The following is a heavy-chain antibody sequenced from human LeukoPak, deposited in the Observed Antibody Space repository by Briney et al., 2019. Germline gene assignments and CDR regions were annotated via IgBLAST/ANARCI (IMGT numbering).Heavy chain of an antibody. Sequence: GRSLRLSCAASGFTFSDYYMSWIRQAPGKGLEWVSYISSSGSTIYYTDSVKGRFTISRDNAKNSLYLQMNSLRAEDTAAYYCARGGWEPYFDYWGQGTLVTVSS. V-gene: IGHV3-11*01. CDR2: ISSSGSTI. J-gene: IGHJ4*02. CDR1: GFTFSDYY. CDR3: ARGGWEPYFDY. D-gene: IGHD1-26*01.